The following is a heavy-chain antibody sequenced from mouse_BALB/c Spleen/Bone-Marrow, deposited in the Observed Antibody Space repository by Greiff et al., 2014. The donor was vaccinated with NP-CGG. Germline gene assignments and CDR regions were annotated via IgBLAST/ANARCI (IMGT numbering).Heavy chain of an antibody. CDR3: VRRCNYGFDY. D-gene: IGHD1-1*02. J-gene: IGHJ2*01. CDR1: GYAFSSSW. V-gene: IGHV1-80*01. Sequence: VQLQQSGAELVKPGASVKFSCKASGYAFSSSWMHWVKQRPGQGLEWIGRIYPGDGDTNYNGKFKGKATMTADKSSSTAYMQLSSMSSVDAAVYYYVRRCNYGFDYWGQGTTVTVSS. CDR2: IYPGDGDT.